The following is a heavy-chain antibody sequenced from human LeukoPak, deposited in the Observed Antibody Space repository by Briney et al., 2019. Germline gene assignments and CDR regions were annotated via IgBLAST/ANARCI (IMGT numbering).Heavy chain of an antibody. CDR3: ARDLPYGDYGMDV. CDR2: ISGYNGNT. D-gene: IGHD3-10*01. J-gene: IGHJ6*02. Sequence: ASVKVSCKTSGYSFTDYYMHWVRQAPGQGLEWMGWISGYNGNTHYGQKVQGRVTMTTDTSTSTAYMELKSLRSDDTAVYYCARDLPYGDYGMDVWGQGTTVTVAS. V-gene: IGHV1-18*01. CDR1: GYSFTDYY.